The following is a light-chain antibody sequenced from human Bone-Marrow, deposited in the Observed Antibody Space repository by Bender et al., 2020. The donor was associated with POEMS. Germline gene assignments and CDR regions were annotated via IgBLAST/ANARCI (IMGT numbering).Light chain of an antibody. Sequence: QSVLTQPPSVSGTPGQRVTISCTGSSSNTGSGYDINWYQHLPGTAPKLLIYGYNNRPSGVPDRFSGYTSGTSASLAITGRQAEDDGYYYCQSYDNSLGGWVFGGGTKLTVL. CDR2: GYN. CDR1: SSNTGSGYD. J-gene: IGLJ3*02. CDR3: QSYDNSLGGWV. V-gene: IGLV1-40*01.